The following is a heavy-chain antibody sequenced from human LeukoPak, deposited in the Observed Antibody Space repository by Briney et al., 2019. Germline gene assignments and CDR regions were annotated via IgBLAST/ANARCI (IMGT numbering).Heavy chain of an antibody. D-gene: IGHD3-10*01. J-gene: IGHJ4*02. CDR2: ISWNSGSI. Sequence: GGSLRLSCAASGFTFDDYAMHWVRQAPGKGLEWVSGISWNSGSIGYADSVKGRFTISRDNAKNSLYLQMNSLRAEDTALYYCAKGSWFGELTAIPPFDYWGQGTLVTVSS. V-gene: IGHV3-9*01. CDR1: GFTFDDYA. CDR3: AKGSWFGELTAIPPFDY.